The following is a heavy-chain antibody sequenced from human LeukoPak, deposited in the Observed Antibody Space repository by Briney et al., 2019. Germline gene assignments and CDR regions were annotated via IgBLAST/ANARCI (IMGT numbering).Heavy chain of an antibody. Sequence: GGSLRLSCAASGFTLNNYAMHWVLQARGKGLEWVTTIWYDGSNKYYGDSVKGRFTISRDNSKSTLYLQMNSLRAEDTAVYYCARDKGNHPYNWFDPWGQGTLVTVSS. V-gene: IGHV3-33*01. CDR1: GFTLNNYA. J-gene: IGHJ5*02. CDR2: IWYDGSNK. D-gene: IGHD1-14*01. CDR3: ARDKGNHPYNWFDP.